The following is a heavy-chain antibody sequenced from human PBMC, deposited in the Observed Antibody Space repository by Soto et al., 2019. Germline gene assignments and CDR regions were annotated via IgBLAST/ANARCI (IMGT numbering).Heavy chain of an antibody. D-gene: IGHD3-10*01. V-gene: IGHV4-61*08. Sequence: TLSLTCAVSGGSISSGGYSWTWIRQPPGKGLEWIGYIYYSGSTSYNPSLKSRVTISVDTSKNQFSLKLSSVTAADTAVYFXXRLLWSHSNWFDPWXQGTLVTVSS. J-gene: IGHJ5*02. CDR3: XRLLWSHSNWFDP. CDR2: IYYSGST. CDR1: GGSISSGGYS.